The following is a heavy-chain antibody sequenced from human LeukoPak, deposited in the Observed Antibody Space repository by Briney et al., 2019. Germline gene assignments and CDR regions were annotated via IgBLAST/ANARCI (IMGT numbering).Heavy chain of an antibody. CDR3: ARDWRMVRGAHHWFDP. CDR2: INPSGGST. CDR1: GYTFTSYY. V-gene: IGHV1-46*01. Sequence: ASVKVSCKASGYTFTSYYMHWVRQAPGQGLEWMGIINPSGGSTSYAQKFQGRVTMTRDMSTSTVYMELSSVTAADTAVYYCARDWRMVRGAHHWFDPWGQGTLVTVSS. J-gene: IGHJ5*02. D-gene: IGHD3-10*01.